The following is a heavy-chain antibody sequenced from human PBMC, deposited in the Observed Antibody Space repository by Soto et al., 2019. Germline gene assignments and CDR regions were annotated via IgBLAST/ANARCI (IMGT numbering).Heavy chain of an antibody. Sequence: SETLSLTCTVSGGSISSYYWSWIRQPPGKGLEWIGYIYYSGSTNYNPSLKSRVTISVDTSKNQFSLKLSSVTAADTAVYYCARDNSGSYYRESFDYWGQGTLVTVSS. V-gene: IGHV4-59*01. J-gene: IGHJ4*02. CDR1: GGSISSYY. D-gene: IGHD1-26*01. CDR2: IYYSGST. CDR3: ARDNSGSYYRESFDY.